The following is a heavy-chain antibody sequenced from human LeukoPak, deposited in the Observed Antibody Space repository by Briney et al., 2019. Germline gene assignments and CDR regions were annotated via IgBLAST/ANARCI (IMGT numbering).Heavy chain of an antibody. CDR2: IKQDGSEK. CDR1: GFTFSSYW. CDR3: ARDGYYDFWSGYSIGGYFDY. Sequence: GGSLRLSCAASGFTFSSYWMSWVRQAPGKGLEWVANIKQDGSEKFYVDSVKGRFTISRDNAKNSLYLQMNSLRAKDTAVFYCARDGYYDFWSGYSIGGYFDYWGQGTLVTVSS. J-gene: IGHJ4*02. D-gene: IGHD3-3*01. V-gene: IGHV3-7*01.